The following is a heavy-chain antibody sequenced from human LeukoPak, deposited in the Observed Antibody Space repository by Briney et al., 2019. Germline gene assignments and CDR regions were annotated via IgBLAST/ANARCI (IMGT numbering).Heavy chain of an antibody. CDR3: ARGGIAARSPFDY. CDR1: GYTFTTYA. Sequence: ASVKVSCKASGYTFTTYAISWVRQAPGQGLEWMGWISTYNGNTNYAQKFQGRVTMTRNTSISTAYMELSSLRSEDTAVYYCARGGIAARSPFDYWGQGTLVTVSS. V-gene: IGHV1-18*01. J-gene: IGHJ4*02. D-gene: IGHD6-6*01. CDR2: ISTYNGNT.